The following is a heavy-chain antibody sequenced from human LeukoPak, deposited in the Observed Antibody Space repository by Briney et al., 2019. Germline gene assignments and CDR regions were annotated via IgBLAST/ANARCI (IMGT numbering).Heavy chain of an antibody. J-gene: IGHJ4*02. V-gene: IGHV4-59*12. CDR2: IYYSGST. D-gene: IGHD1-14*01. CDR3: ARPSGGTPFKRFDY. CDR1: GGSINSYY. Sequence: SETLSLTCTVSGGSINSYYWSWIRQPPGKGLEWIGYIYYSGSTNYNPSLKSRVTISVDTSKNQFSLKLTSVTAADTAVYYCARPSGGTPFKRFDYWGEGTLVTVSS.